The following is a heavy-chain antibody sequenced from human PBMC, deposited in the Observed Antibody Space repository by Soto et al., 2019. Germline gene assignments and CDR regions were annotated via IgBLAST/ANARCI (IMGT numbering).Heavy chain of an antibody. CDR3: ARVIQGVEAWFDH. Sequence: ASVKVSCKASGYTFTNYYMHWVRRAPGQGLEWMGWISAYTDTPKYAQKFQGRVTMTIDKSTSTAYMDLRSLTSDDTAVYYCARVIQGVEAWFDHWGQGTLVTVSS. J-gene: IGHJ5*02. CDR2: ISAYTDTP. V-gene: IGHV1-18*04. CDR1: GYTFTNYY. D-gene: IGHD1-1*01.